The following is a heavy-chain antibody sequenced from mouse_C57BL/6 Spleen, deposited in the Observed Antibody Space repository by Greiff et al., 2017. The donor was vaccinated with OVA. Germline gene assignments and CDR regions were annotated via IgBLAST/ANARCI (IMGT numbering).Heavy chain of an antibody. D-gene: IGHD1-1*02. CDR3: ARWGGSTHFDY. J-gene: IGHJ2*01. CDR1: GYSFTGYY. Sequence: EVQLQQSGPELVKPGASVKISCKASGYSFTGYYMNWVKQSPEKSLEWIGEINPSTGGTTYNQKFKAKATLTVDKSSSTAYMQLKSLTSEDSAVYYCARWGGSTHFDYWGQGTTLTVSS. CDR2: INPSTGGT. V-gene: IGHV1-42*01.